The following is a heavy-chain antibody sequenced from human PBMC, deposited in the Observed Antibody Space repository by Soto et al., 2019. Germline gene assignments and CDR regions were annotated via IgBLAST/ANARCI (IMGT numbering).Heavy chain of an antibody. J-gene: IGHJ4*02. CDR3: AKLWFGEEAPFDY. Sequence: PGGSLRLSCAASGFTFSSYAMSWVRQAPGKGLEWVSTISGSGGSTYYADSVKGRFSISRDNSKNTLFLQMNSLRAEDTAIYYCAKLWFGEEAPFDYWGQGTLVTVS. D-gene: IGHD3-10*01. CDR1: GFTFSSYA. CDR2: ISGSGGST. V-gene: IGHV3-23*01.